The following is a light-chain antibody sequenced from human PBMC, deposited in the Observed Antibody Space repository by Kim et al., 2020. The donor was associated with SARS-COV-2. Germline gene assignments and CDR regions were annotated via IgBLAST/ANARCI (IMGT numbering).Light chain of an antibody. J-gene: IGKJ2*01. CDR3: QQYGSSSYT. CDR1: QSVSRSY. CDR2: GAS. Sequence: LSPGERIPLSCRASQSVSRSYLAWYQQKPGQAPRLLIHGASSRATGVPDRFRGSGTGTDFTLTVSRLEPEDFAVYYCQQYGSSSYTFGQGTKLEI. V-gene: IGKV3-20*01.